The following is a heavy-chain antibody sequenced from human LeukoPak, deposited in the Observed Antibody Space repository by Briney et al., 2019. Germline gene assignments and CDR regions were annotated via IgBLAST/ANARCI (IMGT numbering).Heavy chain of an antibody. V-gene: IGHV3-30*02. Sequence: GGSLRLSCAASGFTFSSYGIHWVRQAPGKGLEWVAFIRYDGNNKYYADSVKGRFTISRDNSKNTLYLQMNSLRAEDTAVYYCAKAARLFGELLPLQPRYFDYWGQGTLVTVSS. D-gene: IGHD3-10*01. J-gene: IGHJ4*02. CDR1: GFTFSSYG. CDR3: AKAARLFGELLPLQPRYFDY. CDR2: IRYDGNNK.